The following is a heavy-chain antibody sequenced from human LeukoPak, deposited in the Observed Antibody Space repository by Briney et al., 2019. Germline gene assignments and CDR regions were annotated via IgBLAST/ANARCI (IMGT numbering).Heavy chain of an antibody. D-gene: IGHD5-18*01. Sequence: PGGSLRLSCAASGFTFSSYAMHWVCQAPGKGLEWVAVISYDGSNKYYADSVKGRFTISRDNSKNTLYLQMNSLRAEDTAVYYCARSGRYSYGYSGYWGQGTLVTVSS. J-gene: IGHJ4*02. V-gene: IGHV3-30*04. CDR3: ARSGRYSYGYSGY. CDR1: GFTFSSYA. CDR2: ISYDGSNK.